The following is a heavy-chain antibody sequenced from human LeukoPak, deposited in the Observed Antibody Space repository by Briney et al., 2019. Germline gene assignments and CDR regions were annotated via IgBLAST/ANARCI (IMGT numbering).Heavy chain of an antibody. CDR1: GFTFSNNP. D-gene: IGHD1-20*01. J-gene: IGHJ4*02. Sequence: GGSLRLSCSASGFTFSNNPMNWVRQAAGKGLEWVSTISESGSGTYYADSVKGRFTISRDNSKDTLYLHMNCLRAEDTALYYCAKGFGSSNWHEDYRGQGTLVTVSS. CDR3: AKGFGSSNWHEDY. CDR2: ISESGSGT. V-gene: IGHV3-23*01.